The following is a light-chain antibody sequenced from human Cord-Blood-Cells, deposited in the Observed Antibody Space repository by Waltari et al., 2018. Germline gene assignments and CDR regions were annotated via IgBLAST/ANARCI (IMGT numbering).Light chain of an antibody. CDR1: QSFSSY. V-gene: IGKV3-11*01. J-gene: IGKJ1*01. Sequence: IVLTQSPATLSLSPGERATLSCRASQSFSSYLAWYQQKPGQAPRLLIYDASNRATGIPARFSGSGSGTEFTLTISSLEPEDFAVYYCQQRSNWPPWTFGQGTKVEIK. CDR3: QQRSNWPPWT. CDR2: DAS.